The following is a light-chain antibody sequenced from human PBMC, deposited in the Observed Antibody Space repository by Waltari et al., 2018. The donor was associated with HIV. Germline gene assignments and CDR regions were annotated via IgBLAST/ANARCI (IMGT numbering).Light chain of an antibody. CDR3: QAWGRSTSGV. CDR1: ELGDKY. J-gene: IGLJ3*02. V-gene: IGLV3-1*01. CDR2: QDN. Sequence: SYEVTQPPSVAVSPGQTASITCSGYELGDKYTCWYQQKPGQSPLLVIYQDNKRPSGIPERFSGSSSGHTATLTISGTLPLDEADYYCQAWGRSTSGVFSRGTKLTVL.